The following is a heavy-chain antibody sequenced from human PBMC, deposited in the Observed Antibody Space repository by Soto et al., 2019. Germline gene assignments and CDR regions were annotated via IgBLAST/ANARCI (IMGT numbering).Heavy chain of an antibody. CDR2: ISYDGSNK. V-gene: IGHV3-30*18. D-gene: IGHD6-19*01. Sequence: GGSLRLSCAASGFTFSSNGMHWVRQAPGKGLEWVAVISYDGSNKYYADSVKGRFTISRDNSKNTLYLQMNSLRAEDTAVYYCAKDGPYSSGWFYYGMDVWGQGTTVTVSS. J-gene: IGHJ6*02. CDR1: GFTFSSNG. CDR3: AKDGPYSSGWFYYGMDV.